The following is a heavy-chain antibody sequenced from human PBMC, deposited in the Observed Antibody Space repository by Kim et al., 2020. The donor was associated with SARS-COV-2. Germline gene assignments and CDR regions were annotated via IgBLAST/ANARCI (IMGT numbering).Heavy chain of an antibody. CDR1: GFTFSGYV. J-gene: IGHJ4*02. CDR3: SRKYSSGWYVDY. D-gene: IGHD6-19*01. V-gene: IGHV3-30*03. Sequence: GGSLRLSCAASGFTFSGYVMHWVRQAPGKGLEWVAVISQDGRIERYADSVRGRFTISRDNSKNTLYLQMNTLRAEDTAVYFCSRKYSSGWYVDYWGQGTL. CDR2: ISQDGRIE.